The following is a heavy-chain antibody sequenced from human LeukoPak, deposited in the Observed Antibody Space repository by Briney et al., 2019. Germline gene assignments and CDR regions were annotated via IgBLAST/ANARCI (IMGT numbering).Heavy chain of an antibody. V-gene: IGHV3-66*01. CDR3: AREFSGHTGRNAFDI. D-gene: IGHD7-27*01. J-gene: IGHJ3*02. Sequence: GGSLRLSCAASGFTVSSNYMSWVRQAPGKGLEWVSVIYSGGSTYYADSVKGRFTISSDNSKNTLYLQMNSLRAEDTAVYYCAREFSGHTGRNAFDIWGQGTMVTVSS. CDR1: GFTVSSNY. CDR2: IYSGGST.